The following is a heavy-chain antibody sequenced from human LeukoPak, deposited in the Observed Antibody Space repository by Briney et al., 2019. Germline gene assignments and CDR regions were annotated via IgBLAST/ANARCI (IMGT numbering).Heavy chain of an antibody. CDR2: INGGGTSI. D-gene: IGHD5-18*01. J-gene: IGHJ4*02. Sequence: GGSLRLSFAASGFTFSSDWMHRGPQVPGGGLVWVSRINGGGTSISYADSVKGRFTISRDNAKNILYLQMNSLRDEDSAVYHCLRSRGNSYGYWDSWGQGTLVTVSS. V-gene: IGHV3-74*01. CDR3: LRSRGNSYGYWDS. CDR1: GFTFSSDW.